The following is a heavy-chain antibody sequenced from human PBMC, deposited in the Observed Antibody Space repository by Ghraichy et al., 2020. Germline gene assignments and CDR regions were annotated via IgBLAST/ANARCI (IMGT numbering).Heavy chain of an antibody. D-gene: IGHD3-10*01. CDR3: ARTYYYGSDSYSLDC. CDR2: IYYSGST. CDR1: GASISSYY. V-gene: IGHV4-59*08. Sequence: SETLSLTCAVSGASISSYYWSWIRQPPGKGLEWIGYIYYSGSTSYNPSLKSRVTISLDTAKKQFSLKLSSVTAADTAVYHCARTYYYGSDSYSLDCWGQGTLVTVSS. J-gene: IGHJ4*02.